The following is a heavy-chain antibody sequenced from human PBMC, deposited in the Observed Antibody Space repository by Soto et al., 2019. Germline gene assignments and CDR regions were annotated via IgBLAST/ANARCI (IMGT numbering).Heavy chain of an antibody. CDR1: GGSISSGGYY. CDR2: IYYSGTT. V-gene: IGHV4-31*03. CDR3: ARVFTKSGYDYNWFDP. D-gene: IGHD5-12*01. J-gene: IGHJ5*02. Sequence: QVQLQESGPGLVKPSQTLSLTCTVSGGSISSGGYYWSWIRQHPGKGLEWVGYISGSESIYYSGTTYYNPSLKSRLTISVDTSKNQFSLKLSSVTAADTAVYYCARVFTKSGYDYNWFDPWGQGTLVTVSS.